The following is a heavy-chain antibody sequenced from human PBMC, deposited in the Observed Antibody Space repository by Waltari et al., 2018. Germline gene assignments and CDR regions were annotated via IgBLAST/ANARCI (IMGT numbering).Heavy chain of an antibody. CDR1: GFTFRNHG. CDR2: IWYDGSNK. D-gene: IGHD3-3*01. V-gene: IGHV3-33*01. CDR3: ARGDGGSGLGASDI. J-gene: IGHJ3*02. Sequence: GSGGGVVQSGRSLRLSCVGSGFTFRNHGMNWVRQAPGKGLEWVAGIWYDGSNKNHVDSVKGRFTISRDNSKNTLYLEMNSLRAEDTAVYFCARGDGGSGLGASDIWGQGTMVTVSS.